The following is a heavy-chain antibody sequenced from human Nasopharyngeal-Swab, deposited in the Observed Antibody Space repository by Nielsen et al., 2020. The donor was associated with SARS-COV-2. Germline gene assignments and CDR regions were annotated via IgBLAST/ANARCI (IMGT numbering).Heavy chain of an antibody. CDR1: GFTFSSYA. D-gene: IGHD6-13*01. V-gene: IGHV3-30*04. J-gene: IGHJ4*02. CDR2: ISYDGSNK. Sequence: GESLKISCAASGFTFSSYAMHWVRQAPGKGLEWVAVISYDGSNKYYADSVKGRFTISRDNAKNSLYLQMNSLRAEDTAVYYCARDGNIAAAAYWGQGTLVTVSS. CDR3: ARDGNIAAAAY.